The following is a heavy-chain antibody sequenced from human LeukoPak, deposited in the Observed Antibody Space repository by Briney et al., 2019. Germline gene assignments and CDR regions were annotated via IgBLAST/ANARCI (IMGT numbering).Heavy chain of an antibody. V-gene: IGHV3-23*01. J-gene: IGHJ4*02. D-gene: IGHD1-1*01. CDR1: GFTFNTYV. CDR3: AKAANNNWYSPFDY. Sequence: PGGSLRLSCAASGFTFNTYVMSWVRQAPGEGLEWVSTISGSGGNTDYADSVKGRFTISRDNSKKTVYLQMNSLRAEDTALYYCAKAANNNWYSPFDYWGQGTLVTVSS. CDR2: ISGSGGNT.